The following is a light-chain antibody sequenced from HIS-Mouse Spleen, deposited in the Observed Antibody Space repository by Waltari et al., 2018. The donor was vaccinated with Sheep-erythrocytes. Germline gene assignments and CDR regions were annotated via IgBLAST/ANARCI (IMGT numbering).Light chain of an antibody. J-gene: IGKJ2*01. V-gene: IGKV1-5*03. CDR1: QSISSW. CDR2: KAS. CDR3: QQYNSYSPRHT. Sequence: DIQMTQSPSTLSASVGDRVTITCRASQSISSWLAWYQQKPGKAPKLLIYKASSLESGVPSRFSGSGSGTEFTLTISSLQPDDFATYYCQQYNSYSPRHTFGQGTKVEIK.